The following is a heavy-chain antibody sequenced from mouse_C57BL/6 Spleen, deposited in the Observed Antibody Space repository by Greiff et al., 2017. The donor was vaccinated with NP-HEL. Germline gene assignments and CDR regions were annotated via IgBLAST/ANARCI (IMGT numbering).Heavy chain of an antibody. CDR1: GFTFSSYG. V-gene: IGHV5-6*02. CDR3: ARQNTVVGYFDV. J-gene: IGHJ1*03. Sequence: DVKLVESGGDLVKPGGSLKLSCAASGFTFSSYGMSWVRQTPDKRLEWVATISSGGSYTYYPDSVKGRFTISRDNAKNTLYLQMSSLKSEDTAMYYCARQNTVVGYFDVWGTGTTVTVSS. D-gene: IGHD1-1*01. CDR2: ISSGGSYT.